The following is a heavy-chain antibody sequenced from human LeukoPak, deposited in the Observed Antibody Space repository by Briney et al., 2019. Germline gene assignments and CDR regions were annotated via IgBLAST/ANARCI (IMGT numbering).Heavy chain of an antibody. V-gene: IGHV3-23*01. J-gene: IGHJ4*02. CDR1: GSTFSSYA. Sequence: GGSLRLSCAASGSTFSSYAMSWVRQAPGKGLEWVSAISGSGGSTYYADSVKGRFTISRDNSKNTLYLQMNSLRAEDTAVYYCANLCELGKFDYWGQGTLVTVSS. CDR2: ISGSGGST. D-gene: IGHD7-27*01. CDR3: ANLCELGKFDY.